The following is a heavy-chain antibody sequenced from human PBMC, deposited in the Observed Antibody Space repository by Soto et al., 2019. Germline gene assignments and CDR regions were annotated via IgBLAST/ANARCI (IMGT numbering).Heavy chain of an antibody. V-gene: IGHV4-59*01. CDR3: ARWARYDFWSGYPVYYYYYYGMDV. J-gene: IGHJ6*02. Sequence: PSETLSLTCTVSGGSISSYYWSWIRQPPGKGLEWIGYIYYSGSTNYNPSLKSRVTISVDTSKNQFSLKLSSVTAADTAVYYRARWARYDFWSGYPVYYYYYYGMDVWGQGTTVTVSS. CDR1: GGSISSYY. D-gene: IGHD3-3*01. CDR2: IYYSGST.